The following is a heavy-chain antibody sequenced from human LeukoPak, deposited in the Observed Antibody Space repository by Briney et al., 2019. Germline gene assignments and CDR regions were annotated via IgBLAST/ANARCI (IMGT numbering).Heavy chain of an antibody. CDR1: GFTFSNAW. D-gene: IGHD4-11*01. CDR2: IKQDGSEK. Sequence: PGGSLRLSCAASGFTFSNAWMSWVRQAPGKGLEWVANIKQDGSEKYYVDSVKGRFTISRDNAKNSLYLQMNSLRVEDTAVYYCAREGYSKVGFDYWGQGTLVTVSS. CDR3: AREGYSKVGFDY. J-gene: IGHJ4*02. V-gene: IGHV3-7*04.